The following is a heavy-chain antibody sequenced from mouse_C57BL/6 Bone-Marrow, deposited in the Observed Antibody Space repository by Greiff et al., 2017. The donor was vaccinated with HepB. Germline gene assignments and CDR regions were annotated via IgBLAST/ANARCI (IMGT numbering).Heavy chain of an antibody. CDR1: GYTFTSYW. CDR3: ASSYYGSSYNYFDY. V-gene: IGHV1-52*01. J-gene: IGHJ2*01. CDR2: IYPSDSET. Sequence: VQLQQPGAELVRPGSSVKLSCKASGYTFTSYWMHWVKQRPIQGLEWIGNIYPSDSETHYNQKFKDKATLTVDKSSSTAYMQLSSLTSEDSAVYYCASSYYGSSYNYFDYWGQGTTLTVSS. D-gene: IGHD1-1*01.